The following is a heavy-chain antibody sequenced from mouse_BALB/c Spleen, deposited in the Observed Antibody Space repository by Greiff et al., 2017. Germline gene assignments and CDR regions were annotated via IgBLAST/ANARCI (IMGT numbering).Heavy chain of an antibody. J-gene: IGHJ4*01. V-gene: IGHV1S127*01. Sequence: VQLQQSGPQLVRPGASVKISCKASGYSFTSYWMHWVKQRPGQGLEWIGMIDPSDSETRLNQKFKDKATLTVDKSSSTAYMQLSSPTSEDSAVFYCARSGGSSPHYYAMDYWGQGTSVTVSS. CDR2: IDPSDSET. D-gene: IGHD1-1*01. CDR1: GYSFTSYW. CDR3: ARSGGSSPHYYAMDY.